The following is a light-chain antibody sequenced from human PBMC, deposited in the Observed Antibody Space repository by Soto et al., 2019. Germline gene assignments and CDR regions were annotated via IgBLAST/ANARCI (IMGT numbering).Light chain of an antibody. V-gene: IGLV2-8*01. CDR2: EVN. J-gene: IGLJ3*02. Sequence: QSALTQPPSASGCPGQSVTISCPGTSSDVGAYDYVFWYQQHPGKAPKLMIYEVNRRPSGVPDRFSGSKSGNTASLTVSGLQAGDEADYYCRSFAANDNVVFGGGTKLTVL. CDR3: RSFAANDNVV. CDR1: SSDVGAYDY.